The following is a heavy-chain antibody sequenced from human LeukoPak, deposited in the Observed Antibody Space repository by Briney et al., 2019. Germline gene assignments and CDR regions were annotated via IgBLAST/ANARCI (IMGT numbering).Heavy chain of an antibody. D-gene: IGHD5-12*01. Sequence: SETLSLTCSVSGGSISSYYWSWIRQPPGKGLEWIGYIYTSGSTNYNPSLKSRVTISVDTSKNQFSLKLSSAAAADTAVYYCARWDVVATPRYYYYYMDVWGKGTTVTVSS. J-gene: IGHJ6*03. V-gene: IGHV4-4*09. CDR2: IYTSGST. CDR1: GGSISSYY. CDR3: ARWDVVATPRYYYYYMDV.